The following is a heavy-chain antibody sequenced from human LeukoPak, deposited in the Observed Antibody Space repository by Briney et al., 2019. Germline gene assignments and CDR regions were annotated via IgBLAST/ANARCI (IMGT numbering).Heavy chain of an antibody. Sequence: GGSLTLSCAASGFTFSSYWMSWVRQAPGKGLEWVASIKEDGSEKYYVDSVKGRFTISRDNAKNSLYLQMNSLRAEDTAVYFCATSGAEAAYANWGQGTLVTVSS. D-gene: IGHD6-13*01. CDR2: IKEDGSEK. CDR3: ATSGAEAAYAN. V-gene: IGHV3-7*01. J-gene: IGHJ4*02. CDR1: GFTFSSYW.